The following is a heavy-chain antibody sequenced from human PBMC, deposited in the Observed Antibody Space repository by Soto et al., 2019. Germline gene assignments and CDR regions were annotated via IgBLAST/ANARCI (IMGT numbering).Heavy chain of an antibody. Sequence: QVQLVQSGAEVKKPGSSVKVSCKASGYTFTIYGISWVRQAPGQGLEWIGWISGYNGNTDYAQNLQDRVTLTTDASTSSVYMELRSLRSDDTAVYYCARVDYYDSSGYYGYWGQGTLINVSS. CDR1: GYTFTIYG. V-gene: IGHV1-18*04. D-gene: IGHD3-22*01. CDR2: ISGYNGNT. CDR3: ARVDYYDSSGYYGY. J-gene: IGHJ4*02.